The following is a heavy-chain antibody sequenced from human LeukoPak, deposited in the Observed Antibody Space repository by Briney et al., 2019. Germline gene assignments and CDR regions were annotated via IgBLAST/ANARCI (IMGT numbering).Heavy chain of an antibody. J-gene: IGHJ4*02. CDR1: GGSISSYY. D-gene: IGHD3-22*01. Sequence: PSETLSLTCTVSGGSISSYYWSWIRQPAGKGLEWIGRIYTSGSTNYNPSLKSRVTMPVHTSKNQFSLRLRSVTAADTAVYYCARESGYYYDTSGYTFDYWGQGILVTVSS. CDR2: IYTSGST. V-gene: IGHV4-4*07. CDR3: ARESGYYYDTSGYTFDY.